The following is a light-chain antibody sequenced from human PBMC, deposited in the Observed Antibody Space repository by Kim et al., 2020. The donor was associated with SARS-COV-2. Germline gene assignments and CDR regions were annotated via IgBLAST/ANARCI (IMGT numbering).Light chain of an antibody. J-gene: IGLJ1*01. CDR2: DVR. CDR1: SGDIGNSNS. CDR3: WSTSNTLDYV. V-gene: IGLV2-14*03. Sequence: QSALTQPVSMSGSPGQSITISCSGTSGDIGNSNSVSWYQQHSGEAPRLIIYDVRDRPSGVSARFSGSKSANMASLTISGLRSEDEADYYCWSTSNTLDYVFGSGTKVTVL.